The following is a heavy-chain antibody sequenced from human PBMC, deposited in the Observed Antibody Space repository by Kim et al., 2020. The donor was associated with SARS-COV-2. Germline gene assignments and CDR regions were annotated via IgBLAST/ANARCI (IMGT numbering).Heavy chain of an antibody. CDR1: GGSISSSSYY. CDR2: IYYSGST. J-gene: IGHJ3*02. CDR3: ARLTYYYDSSGYYFFAFDI. V-gene: IGHV4-39*01. Sequence: SETLSLTCTVSGGSISSSSYYWGWIRQPPGKGLEWIGSIYYSGSTYYNPSLKSRVTISVDTSKNQFSLKLSSVTAADTAVYYCARLTYYYDSSGYYFFAFDIWGQGTMVTVSS. D-gene: IGHD3-22*01.